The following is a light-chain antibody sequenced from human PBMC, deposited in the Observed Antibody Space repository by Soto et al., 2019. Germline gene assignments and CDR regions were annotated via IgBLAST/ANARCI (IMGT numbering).Light chain of an antibody. J-gene: IGKJ1*01. V-gene: IGKV1-9*01. CDR3: QQLNSYPSWT. Sequence: DIQLTQSPSFLSASIGDRVTITCRASQGISSYLAWYQQKPGKAPKLLIYAASTLQGGVPSRFSGSGSGTEFTLTITSLQPEDFATYYCQQLNSYPSWTFGQGTKVEIK. CDR1: QGISSY. CDR2: AAS.